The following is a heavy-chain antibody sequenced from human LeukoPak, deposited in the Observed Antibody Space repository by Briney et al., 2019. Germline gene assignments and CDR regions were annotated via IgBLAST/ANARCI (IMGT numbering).Heavy chain of an antibody. J-gene: IGHJ4*02. CDR3: ARAPAYCGGDCYAVPFDH. V-gene: IGHV1-2*02. D-gene: IGHD2-21*02. CDR1: GYIFPGYY. CDR2: INPNSGGT. Sequence: DSVKVSCKASGYIFPGYYIHWLRQAPGQGLECMGWINPNSGGTDSAQNFQGRVTMTRDTAIITAYMALNNLSSDDTAVYFCARAPAYCGGDCYAVPFDHWGQGTLVTVSS.